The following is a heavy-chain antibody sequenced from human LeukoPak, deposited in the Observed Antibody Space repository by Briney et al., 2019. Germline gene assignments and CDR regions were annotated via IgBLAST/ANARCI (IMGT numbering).Heavy chain of an antibody. CDR3: AKGGSHVSGWLYGASDY. Sequence: SGGSLRLSCAAAGFTVSSSYMSWVRQAPGKGLEWVAVIAYDGSNKYYADSVKGRFTISRDNSKNTLYLQMDSLRAEDTAVYYCAKGGSHVSGWLYGASDYWGQGTLVTVSS. D-gene: IGHD2-2*02. CDR2: IAYDGSNK. V-gene: IGHV3-30*18. J-gene: IGHJ4*02. CDR1: GFTVSSSY.